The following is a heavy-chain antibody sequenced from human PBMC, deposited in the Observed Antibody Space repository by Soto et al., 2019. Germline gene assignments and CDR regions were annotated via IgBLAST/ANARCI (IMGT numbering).Heavy chain of an antibody. CDR2: IYSSGST. J-gene: IGHJ4*02. CDR1: GGSISSRSYY. D-gene: IGHD6-19*01. Sequence: SETLSLTCSVSGGSISSRSYYWGWIRQPPGKGLEWIGSIYSSGSTYYNPSLKSRVTISVDASKNQFSLKLSSVTAADTAVYYCARSRSWLQNFDYWGPGTLVTVSS. V-gene: IGHV4-39*01. CDR3: ARSRSWLQNFDY.